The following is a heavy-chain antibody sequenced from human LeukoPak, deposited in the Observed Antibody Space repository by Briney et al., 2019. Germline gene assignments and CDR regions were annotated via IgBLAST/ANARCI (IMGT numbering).Heavy chain of an antibody. J-gene: IGHJ3*02. CDR3: ARRFVGYDSSWGASDI. CDR2: IYYSGST. CDR1: GGSMSTYY. D-gene: IGHD6-13*01. Sequence: SETLSLTCTVSGGSMSTYYWTWIRQPPGKGLEWIGYIYYSGSTNYNPSLKSRVTISVDTSKNQFSLKLRSVTAADTAVYYCARRFVGYDSSWGASDIWGRGTMVTVSS. V-gene: IGHV4-59*08.